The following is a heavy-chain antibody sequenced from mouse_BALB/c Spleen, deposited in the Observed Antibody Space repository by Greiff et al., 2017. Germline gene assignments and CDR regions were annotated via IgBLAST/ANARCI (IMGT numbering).Heavy chain of an antibody. CDR3: ARHRAWDYDYLYYAMDY. Sequence: EVKLVESGGGLVKPGGSLKLSCAASGFAFSSYDMSWVRQTPEKRLEWVAYISSGGGSTYYPDTVKGRFTISRDNAKNTLYLQMSSLKSEDTAMYYCARHRAWDYDYLYYAMDYWGQGTSVTVSS. D-gene: IGHD2-4*01. CDR1: GFAFSSYD. CDR2: ISSGGGST. J-gene: IGHJ4*01. V-gene: IGHV5-12-1*01.